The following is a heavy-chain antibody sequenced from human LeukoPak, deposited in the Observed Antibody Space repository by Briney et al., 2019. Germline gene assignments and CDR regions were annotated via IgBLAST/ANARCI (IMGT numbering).Heavy chain of an antibody. D-gene: IGHD1-26*01. CDR2: ISSSSSYI. CDR3: ARDGTLDWFDP. CDR1: GFTFSSYS. V-gene: IGHV3-21*01. J-gene: IGHJ5*02. Sequence: GGSLRLSCAASGFTFSSYSMNWVRQAPGKGLEWVLSISSSSSYIYYADSVKGRFTISRDNAKNSLYLQMNSLRAEDTAVYYCARDGTLDWFDPWGQGTLVTVSS.